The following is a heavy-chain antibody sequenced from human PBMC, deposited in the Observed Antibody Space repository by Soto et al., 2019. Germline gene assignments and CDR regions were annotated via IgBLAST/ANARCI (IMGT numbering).Heavy chain of an antibody. CDR2: IFYTGRT. D-gene: IGHD3-22*01. CDR3: TRHHPHHYDSSGYFDY. Sequence: SETLSLTCTVSDGSISTSSYYWGWIRQSPGKGLEWIGTIFYTGRTYYNPSLESRVTLSVDTSKNQFSLHLTSVTAADTAVYYCTRHHPHHYDSSGYFDYWGQGTLVTVS. J-gene: IGHJ4*02. V-gene: IGHV4-39*01. CDR1: DGSISTSSYY.